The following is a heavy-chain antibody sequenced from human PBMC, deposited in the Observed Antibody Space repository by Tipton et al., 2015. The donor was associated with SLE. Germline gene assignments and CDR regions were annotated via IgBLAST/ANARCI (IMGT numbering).Heavy chain of an antibody. CDR3: ARYTVSTMEDP. V-gene: IGHV3-23*01. D-gene: IGHD5/OR15-5a*01. J-gene: IGHJ5*02. Sequence: SLRLSCAASRFPFSTYGMRWVRQSPEKGLEWVSSISGSDGSTYYVDSVKGRFTISRDNSKNTLYLQMNSLRAEDTAVYYCARYTVSTMEDPWGQGMLVTVSS. CDR2: ISGSDGST. CDR1: RFPFSTYG.